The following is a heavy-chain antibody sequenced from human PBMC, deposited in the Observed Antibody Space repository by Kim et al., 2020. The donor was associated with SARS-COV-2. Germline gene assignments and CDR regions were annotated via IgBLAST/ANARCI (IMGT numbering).Heavy chain of an antibody. CDR2: ISYDGSNN. V-gene: IGHV3-30*04. Sequence: GGSLRLSCAASGFTFSSYAMHWVRQAPGKGLEWVAVISYDGSNNYYADSVKGRFTISRDNSKNTLYLQMNSLRAEDTAVYYCARARSSNYYYGMDVWGQGTTVTVCS. CDR1: GFTFSSYA. D-gene: IGHD6-19*01. J-gene: IGHJ6*02. CDR3: ARARSSNYYYGMDV.